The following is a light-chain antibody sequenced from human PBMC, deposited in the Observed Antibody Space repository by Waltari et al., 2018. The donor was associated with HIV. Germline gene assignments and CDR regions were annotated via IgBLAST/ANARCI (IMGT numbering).Light chain of an antibody. V-gene: IGLV2-11*01. CDR3: SSYTGTSTHVV. Sequence: QSALTQPRSVSGSPGQSVTISCPGTSSDVGGYNYVSWYQQYPGKAPKFMIYDVSKRPSGVPDRFSGSKSGNTASLTISGLQAEDEADYYCSSYTGTSTHVVFGGGTKLTVL. CDR2: DVS. CDR1: SSDVGGYNY. J-gene: IGLJ2*01.